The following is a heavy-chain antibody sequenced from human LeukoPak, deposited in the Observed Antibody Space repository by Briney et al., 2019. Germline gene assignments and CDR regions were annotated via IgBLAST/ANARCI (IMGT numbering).Heavy chain of an antibody. J-gene: IGHJ1*01. CDR3: ARGWDGIAVAGQKYFQH. Sequence: SETLSLTCAVYGGSFSGYYWSWIRQPPGKGLEWIGEINHSGSTNYNPSLKSRVTISVDTSKNQFSLKLSSVSAADTAVYYCARGWDGIAVAGQKYFQHWGQGTLVTVSS. CDR2: INHSGST. CDR1: GGSFSGYY. D-gene: IGHD6-19*01. V-gene: IGHV4-34*01.